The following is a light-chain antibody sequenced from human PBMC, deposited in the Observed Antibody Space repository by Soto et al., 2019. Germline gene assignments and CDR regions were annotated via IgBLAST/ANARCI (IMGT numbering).Light chain of an antibody. CDR1: TSDIGNYDF. Sequence: QSALTQPASVSGSPGQSITISCTGTTSDIGNYDFVSWYQHHPGKAPKVIIYDVYNRPSGVSHRFSGSKTGNTASLIISGLQAEDEADYYCSSYTSTTSYVFGSGTKVT. CDR3: SSYTSTTSYV. J-gene: IGLJ1*01. V-gene: IGLV2-14*01. CDR2: DVY.